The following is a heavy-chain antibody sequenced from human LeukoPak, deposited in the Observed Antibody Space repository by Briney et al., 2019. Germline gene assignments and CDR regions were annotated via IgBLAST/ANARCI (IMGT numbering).Heavy chain of an antibody. CDR3: AREYRWELPDY. J-gene: IGHJ4*02. D-gene: IGHD1-26*01. Sequence: SVKVSCKASGGTFSSYAISWVRQAPGQGLEWMGRIIPILGIANYAQKFQGRVTITADKSTSTAYMELSSLRSEDTAVYYCAREYRWELPDYWGQGTLVTVSS. CDR1: GGTFSSYA. CDR2: IIPILGIA. V-gene: IGHV1-69*04.